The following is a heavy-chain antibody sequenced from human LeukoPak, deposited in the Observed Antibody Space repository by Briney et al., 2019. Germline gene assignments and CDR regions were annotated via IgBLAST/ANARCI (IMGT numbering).Heavy chain of an antibody. Sequence: PGGSLRLSCAASGFTFSSYGMSWVRQAPGKGLDWVSAISGSGGSTYYADSVKGRFTISRDNAKHSLYLQMNSLRAEDTAVYYCARDLMGIAYRGAFYYWGQGTLVTVSS. CDR3: ARDLMGIAYRGAFYY. J-gene: IGHJ4*02. V-gene: IGHV3-23*01. CDR2: ISGSGGST. CDR1: GFTFSSYG. D-gene: IGHD6-13*01.